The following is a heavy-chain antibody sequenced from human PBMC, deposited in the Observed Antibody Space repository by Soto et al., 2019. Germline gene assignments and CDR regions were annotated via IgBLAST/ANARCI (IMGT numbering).Heavy chain of an antibody. V-gene: IGHV5-51*01. D-gene: IGHD2-15*01. CDR3: ARGSHSPNY. Sequence: PGESLKISCQASGYSFNTQWIGWVRQMPGKGLEWVGIIYPSDSDTRYSPSFQGQVTISADKSISTAYLQWSSLKASDTAMYYCARGSHSPNYWGQGTLVTVSS. CDR1: GYSFNTQW. CDR2: IYPSDSDT. J-gene: IGHJ1*01.